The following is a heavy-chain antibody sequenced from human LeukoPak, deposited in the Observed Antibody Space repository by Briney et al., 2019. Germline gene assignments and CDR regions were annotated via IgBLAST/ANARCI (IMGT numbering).Heavy chain of an antibody. J-gene: IGHJ6*02. V-gene: IGHV5-51*01. CDR1: GYSFTSYW. D-gene: IGHD4-17*01. CDR2: MYPGDSDT. Sequence: GESLKISCKGSGYSFTSYWIGCVRQMPGKGLEWMGIMYPGDSDTRYSPSFQGQVTISADKSISTAYLQWSSLKASDTAMYYCARGMTTVTAYYYGMDVWGQGTTVTVSS. CDR3: ARGMTTVTAYYYGMDV.